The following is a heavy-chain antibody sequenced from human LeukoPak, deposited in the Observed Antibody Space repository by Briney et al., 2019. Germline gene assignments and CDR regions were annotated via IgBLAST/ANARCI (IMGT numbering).Heavy chain of an antibody. D-gene: IGHD2-2*01. J-gene: IGHJ4*02. CDR3: ARGSSTSGSFDY. CDR1: GFTFSSYE. CDR2: ISSSGSTI. V-gene: IGHV3-48*03. Sequence: GGSLRLSCAASGFTFSSYEMNWVRQAPGKGLGWVSYISSSGSTIYYADSVKGRFTISRDNAKNSLYLQMNSLRAEDTAVYYCARGSSTSGSFDYWGQGTLVTVSS.